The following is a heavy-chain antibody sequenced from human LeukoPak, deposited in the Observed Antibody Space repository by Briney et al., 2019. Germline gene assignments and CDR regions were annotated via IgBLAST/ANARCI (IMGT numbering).Heavy chain of an antibody. J-gene: IGHJ3*02. Sequence: ASVKVSCKASGYTFTSYDINWVRQATGQGLEWMGWMNPNSGNTGYAQKFQGRVTMTRNTSISTAYMELSSLRSEDTAVYYCAKSRGWPGAFDIWGQGTMVTVSS. CDR1: GYTFTSYD. D-gene: IGHD5-24*01. V-gene: IGHV1-8*01. CDR3: AKSRGWPGAFDI. CDR2: MNPNSGNT.